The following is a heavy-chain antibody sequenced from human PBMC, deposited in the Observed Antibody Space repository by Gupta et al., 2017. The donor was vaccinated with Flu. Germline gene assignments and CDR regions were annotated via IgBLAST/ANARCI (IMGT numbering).Heavy chain of an antibody. CDR2: IKSKTDGGTT. V-gene: IGHV3-15*01. D-gene: IGHD6-13*01. CDR3: TTVGEGAAAPEYFQH. CDR1: GFTFSNAW. Sequence: EVQLVESGGGLVKPGGSLRLSCAASGFTFSNAWMSWVRQASGKGLEWVGRIKSKTDGGTTDYAAPVKGRFTISRDDSKNTLYLQMNSLKTEDTAVYYCTTVGEGAAAPEYFQHWGQGTLVTVSS. J-gene: IGHJ1*01.